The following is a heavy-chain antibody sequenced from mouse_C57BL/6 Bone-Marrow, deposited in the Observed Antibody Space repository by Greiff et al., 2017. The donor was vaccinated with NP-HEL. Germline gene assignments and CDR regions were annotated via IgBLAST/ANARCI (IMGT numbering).Heavy chain of an antibody. Sequence: QVQLKQSGPGLVKPSQSLFLTCSITGFPFTSGYYWIWIRQSPGKPQEWMGYITHSGETFYNPSLQSPISITRETSKNQFFLQLNSVTTEDTAMYYCAGDYDGYWYFEVWGTGTTVTVTA. CDR2: ITHSGET. D-gene: IGHD2-3*01. CDR3: AGDYDGYWYFEV. J-gene: IGHJ1*03. V-gene: IGHV12-3*01. CDR1: GFPFTSGYY.